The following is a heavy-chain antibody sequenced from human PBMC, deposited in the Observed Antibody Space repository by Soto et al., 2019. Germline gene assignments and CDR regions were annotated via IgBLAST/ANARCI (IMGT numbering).Heavy chain of an antibody. Sequence: QVQLQQWGAGLLKPSETLSLNCAVYGGSFYWTWIRQPPGKGLEWIGEIRHSGSTNYNPSLKSRVSISIDRSKSQVPLTVYSVTAADTAVYYCARGGGDYDYAVDVWGQGTTVTVSS. CDR1: GGSFY. CDR3: ARGGGDYDYAVDV. J-gene: IGHJ6*02. D-gene: IGHD4-17*01. V-gene: IGHV4-34*01. CDR2: IRHSGST.